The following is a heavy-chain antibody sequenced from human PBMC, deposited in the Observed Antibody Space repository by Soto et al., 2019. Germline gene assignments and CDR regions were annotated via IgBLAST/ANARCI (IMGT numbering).Heavy chain of an antibody. CDR3: ARTILSGSYFIYFDY. D-gene: IGHD1-26*01. J-gene: IGHJ4*02. CDR2: IYYSGST. V-gene: IGHV4-30-4*01. CDR1: GGSISSGDYY. Sequence: QVQLQESGPGLVKPSQTLSLTCTVSGGSISSGDYYWSWIRQPPGKGLEWIGYIYYSGSTYYNPSLKSPVTISVDTSKNQFSLKLSSVTAADTAVYYCARTILSGSYFIYFDYWGQGTLVTVSS.